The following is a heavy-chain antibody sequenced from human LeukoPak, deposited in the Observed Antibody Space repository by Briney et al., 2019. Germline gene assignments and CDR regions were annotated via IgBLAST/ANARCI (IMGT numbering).Heavy chain of an antibody. Sequence: TGGSLRLSCAASGFTFSSCELSWVRQAPTEGLEWVSCISRSGSITYYADSVKGRFTISRDSAKNSLYLQMNSLRAEDTAVYYRAIHDYHSNSDAFDVWGQGTMVTVSS. J-gene: IGHJ3*01. V-gene: IGHV3-48*03. CDR2: ISRSGSIT. CDR1: GFTFSSCE. D-gene: IGHD4-23*01. CDR3: AIHDYHSNSDAFDV.